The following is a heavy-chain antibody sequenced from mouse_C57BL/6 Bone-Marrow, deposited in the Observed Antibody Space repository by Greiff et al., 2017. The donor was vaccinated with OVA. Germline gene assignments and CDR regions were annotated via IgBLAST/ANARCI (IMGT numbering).Heavy chain of an antibody. CDR3: ARWGDYDWIAY. D-gene: IGHD2-4*01. Sequence: VQLQQSGPELVKPGASVKISCKASGYSFTGYYMNWVKQSPEKSLEWIGEINPSTGGTTYNQKFKAKATLTVDKSSSTAYMQLKSLTSEDSAVYYCARWGDYDWIAYWGQGTLVTVSA. V-gene: IGHV1-42*01. CDR1: GYSFTGYY. CDR2: INPSTGGT. J-gene: IGHJ3*01.